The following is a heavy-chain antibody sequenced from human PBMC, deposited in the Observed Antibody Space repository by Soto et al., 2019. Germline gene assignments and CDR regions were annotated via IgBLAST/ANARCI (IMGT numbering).Heavy chain of an antibody. CDR1: GGSVSSGSHY. V-gene: IGHV4-61*03. Sequence: SETLSLTCTVSGGSVSSGSHYWSWIRQPPGKGLEWIGNIYYSGSTKYNPSLKSRVTISVDRSRNHFSLNLRSVTTADTALYYCARDTSYAFWSGYVGFDPSRPGTLVTVS. CDR3: ARDTSYAFWSGYVGFDP. CDR2: IYYSGST. D-gene: IGHD3-3*01. J-gene: IGHJ5*02.